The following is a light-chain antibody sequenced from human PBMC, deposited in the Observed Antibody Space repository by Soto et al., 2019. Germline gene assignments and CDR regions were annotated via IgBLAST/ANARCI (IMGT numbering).Light chain of an antibody. CDR3: QQYGDWPLT. J-gene: IGKJ4*01. CDR1: QSVRSTY. V-gene: IGKV3-15*01. CDR2: GVS. Sequence: EIVMTQSPVTLSVSPGERATLSCRASQSVRSTYLAWYQQKPGQAPRLLIFGVSNRAAGIPARFSGSGSGTESTLTISSLQSEDFAVYYCQQYGDWPLTFGGGTKVEIK.